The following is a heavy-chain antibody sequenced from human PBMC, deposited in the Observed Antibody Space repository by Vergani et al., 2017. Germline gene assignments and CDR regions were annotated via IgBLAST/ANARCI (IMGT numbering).Heavy chain of an antibody. J-gene: IGHJ2*01. CDR1: GGSINPSSSF. CDR2: IHYVGRT. D-gene: IGHD1-26*01. Sequence: QLQLQESGPGLVKPSETLSLICTVSGGSINPSSSFCGCIRPPPGKGREWIGRIHYVGRTYYIPSLQSRATLFVDTSKHHFSLNLTSVTAAATAVYYWPRGRWDNWYFDLWGRGTLVTVSS. CDR3: PRGRWDNWYFDL. V-gene: IGHV4-39*02.